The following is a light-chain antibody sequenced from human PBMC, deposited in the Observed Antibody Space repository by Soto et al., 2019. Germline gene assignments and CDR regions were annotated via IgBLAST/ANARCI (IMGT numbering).Light chain of an antibody. J-gene: IGKJ5*01. CDR2: AAS. CDR1: QGISSY. Sequence: IQMTQSPSTLSASVGDRVTITCRASQGISSYLAWYQQKPGKAPKLLIYAASTLQSGVPSRFSGSGSGTDFTLTISCLQSEDFATYYCQQYYSYPPGTFGQGTRLEIK. CDR3: QQYYSYPPGT. V-gene: IGKV1-8*01.